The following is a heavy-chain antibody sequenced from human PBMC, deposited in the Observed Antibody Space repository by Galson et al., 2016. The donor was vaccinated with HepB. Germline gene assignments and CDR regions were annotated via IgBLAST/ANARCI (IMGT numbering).Heavy chain of an antibody. Sequence: SLRLSCAASGFIFNKYSLNWVRQAPGKGLEWVSYISSGSPTIYYADSVRGRFTISRDNDKTSLYLQMNNLRVEDTALYYCVREYYGGLEWGQGTPVTV. J-gene: IGHJ4*02. CDR3: VREYYGGLE. CDR1: GFIFNKYS. V-gene: IGHV3-48*01. CDR2: ISSGSPTI. D-gene: IGHD4-23*01.